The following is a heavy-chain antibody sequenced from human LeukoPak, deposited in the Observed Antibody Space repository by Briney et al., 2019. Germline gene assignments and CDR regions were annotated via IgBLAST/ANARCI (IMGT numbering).Heavy chain of an antibody. D-gene: IGHD1-26*01. Sequence: SETLSLTCAVYGGSFSGYYWSWIRQPPGKGLEWIGEINHSGGTNYNPSLKSRVTISVDTSKNQFSLKLSSVTAADTAVYYCARALLLRYGGRPPGLWGRGTLVTVSS. V-gene: IGHV4-34*01. J-gene: IGHJ2*01. CDR1: GGSFSGYY. CDR2: INHSGGT. CDR3: ARALLLRYGGRPPGL.